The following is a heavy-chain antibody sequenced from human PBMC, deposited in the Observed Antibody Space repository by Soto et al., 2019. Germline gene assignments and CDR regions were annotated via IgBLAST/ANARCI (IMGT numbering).Heavy chain of an antibody. D-gene: IGHD3-3*02. CDR2: INAGSGNT. J-gene: IGHJ3*02. CDR3: ARDTETLGPRANDALDI. CDR1: GYTFSTYT. Sequence: ASVKVSCKAAGYTFSTYTMNWVRQAPGQSLEWMGWINAGSGNTKYSQNFQGRVSITRDASASTVYMELTGLKSEDTAVYYCARDTETLGPRANDALDIWGQGTMVTVSS. V-gene: IGHV1-3*01.